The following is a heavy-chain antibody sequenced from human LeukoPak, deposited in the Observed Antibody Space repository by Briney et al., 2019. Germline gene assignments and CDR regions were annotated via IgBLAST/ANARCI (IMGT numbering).Heavy chain of an antibody. J-gene: IGHJ4*02. CDR1: GGSISSYY. CDR2: ISTSGST. Sequence: SETLSLTCTVSGGSISSYYWSWIRQPAGKGLESIGHISTSGSTNYNPSLKSRVTMSVDTSKNQFSLKLSSVTAADTAVYYCAREQQLIRGDYWGQGTLVTVSS. V-gene: IGHV4-4*07. CDR3: AREQQLIRGDY. D-gene: IGHD6-13*01.